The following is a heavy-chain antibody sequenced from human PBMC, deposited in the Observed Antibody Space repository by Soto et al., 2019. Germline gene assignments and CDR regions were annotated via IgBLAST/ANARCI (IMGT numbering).Heavy chain of an antibody. CDR2: IYYSGST. CDR1: GGSISSSSYY. CDR3: ARHTPAISISDH. Sequence: SETPSLTCTVSGGSISSSSYYWGWIRQPPGKGLEWIGSIYYSGSTYYNPSLKSRVTISVDTSKNQFSLKLSSVTAADTAVYYCARHTPAISISDHWGQGTLLTVSS. V-gene: IGHV4-39*01. J-gene: IGHJ4*02. D-gene: IGHD2-15*01.